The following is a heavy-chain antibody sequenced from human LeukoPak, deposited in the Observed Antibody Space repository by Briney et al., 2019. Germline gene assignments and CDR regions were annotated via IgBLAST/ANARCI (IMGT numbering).Heavy chain of an antibody. Sequence: KPSETLSLTCTVSGGSISSYYWSWIRQHPGKGLEWIGYIYYSGSTNYNPSLKSRVTISVDTSKNQFSLKLSSVTAADTAVYYCARVGGLDAFDIWGQGTMVTVSS. CDR3: ARVGGLDAFDI. CDR2: IYYSGST. D-gene: IGHD2-15*01. J-gene: IGHJ3*02. V-gene: IGHV4-59*01. CDR1: GGSISSYY.